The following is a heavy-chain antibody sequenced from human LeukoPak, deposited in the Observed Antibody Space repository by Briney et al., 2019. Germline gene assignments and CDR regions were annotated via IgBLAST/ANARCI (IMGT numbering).Heavy chain of an antibody. Sequence: GESLKISCKGSGYSFTNYWIGWVRQMPGKGLEWMGIIYPGDSDTRYSPSFQGQVTISADKSISTAYLQWSSLKASDTDMYYCASPRDHYDTSGYSFYYWGQGTLVTVSS. D-gene: IGHD3-22*01. J-gene: IGHJ4*02. CDR1: GYSFTNYW. CDR3: ASPRDHYDTSGYSFYY. CDR2: IYPGDSDT. V-gene: IGHV5-51*01.